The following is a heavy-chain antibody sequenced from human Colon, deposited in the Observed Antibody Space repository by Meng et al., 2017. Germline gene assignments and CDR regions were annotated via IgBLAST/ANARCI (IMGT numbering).Heavy chain of an antibody. J-gene: IGHJ4*02. V-gene: IGHV4-34*02. Sequence: QVPLQQWDAGLLKPSKTLTVTCAINAGPFSGYYWSWIRQAPGKGLEWIGEINHSGDTHYNPSLKSRVSMSFDTSKKQFSLHLSSVTAADTAVYYCSSLLTLDYWGPGTLVTVSS. CDR2: INHSGDT. D-gene: IGHD2-15*01. CDR3: SSLLTLDY. CDR1: AGPFSGYY.